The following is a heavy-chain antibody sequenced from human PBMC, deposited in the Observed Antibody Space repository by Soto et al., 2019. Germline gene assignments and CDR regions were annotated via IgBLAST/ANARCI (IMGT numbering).Heavy chain of an antibody. CDR1: DDSITGGGYY. J-gene: IGHJ4*02. CDR2: IYYRGST. CDR3: ARGGSGTYHV. Sequence: PSETLSLTCSVCDDSITGGGYYWSWIRQHPAKGLEWIGSIYYRGSTYYNPSLRSRGTISLDPSQARLSLRLTSLTAADTATYYCARGGSGTYHVGGQGTQVTVSS. V-gene: IGHV4-31*02. D-gene: IGHD3-10*01.